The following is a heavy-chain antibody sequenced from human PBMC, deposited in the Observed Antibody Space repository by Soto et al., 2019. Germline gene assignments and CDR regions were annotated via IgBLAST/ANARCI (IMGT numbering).Heavy chain of an antibody. V-gene: IGHV3-74*01. Sequence: EVQLVESGGGLVHPGGSLRLSCAASGVTFNTYSMNWVRQAPGKGLVCVSRINSDGRTTRYADSVKGRLNVSRDNAMNTLYLQMNSLRAEVTVLYYCVRSAIFYYGMDVWGHGTTVTVSS. CDR3: VRSAIFYYGMDV. J-gene: IGHJ6*02. D-gene: IGHD3-3*01. CDR1: GVTFNTYS. CDR2: INSDGRTT.